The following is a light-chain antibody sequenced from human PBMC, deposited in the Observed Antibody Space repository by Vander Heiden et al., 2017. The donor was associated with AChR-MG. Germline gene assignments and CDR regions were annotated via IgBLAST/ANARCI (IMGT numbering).Light chain of an antibody. V-gene: IGKV2-29*02. Sequence: DIVMTQTPLSLSVTPGQPASISCKSSQSLLHSDGKTYLFWFLQKPGQSPQLLIYEGSRRFSGVPNRFSGSGSGTDFTLKIRRVEAEDVGVYYCMEGTHLKTFGQGTRVEIK. CDR3: MEGTHLKT. CDR1: QSLLHSDGKTY. CDR2: EGS. J-gene: IGKJ1*01.